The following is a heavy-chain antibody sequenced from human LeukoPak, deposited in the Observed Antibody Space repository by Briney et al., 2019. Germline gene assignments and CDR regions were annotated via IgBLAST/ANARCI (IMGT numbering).Heavy chain of an antibody. CDR2: INSNNGGE. CDR3: ARGPEWVVAARRDWHFDL. V-gene: IGHV1-2*06. Sequence: ASVQLSCKASGYTFTAHFIHWVRQAPGQGLEWIGQINSNNGGEEYAPKFQGRVTVLRDTSINTIYLDLTSLTSDDTAVYYCARGPEWVVAARRDWHFDLWGRGTLVTVSS. J-gene: IGHJ2*01. D-gene: IGHD2-15*01. CDR1: GYTFTAHF.